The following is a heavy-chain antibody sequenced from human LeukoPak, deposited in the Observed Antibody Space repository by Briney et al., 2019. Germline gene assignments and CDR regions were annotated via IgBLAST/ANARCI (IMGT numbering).Heavy chain of an antibody. D-gene: IGHD2-15*01. CDR1: GASINSHY. J-gene: IGHJ4*02. Sequence: SETLSLTCTVSGASINSHYWSWIRQPAGKGQEWIGRIYISGSTNYNSSLQSRVTMSVDTSQNQFSLKLTSVTAADTAVYYCARALNPLPGTYYFDYWGQGTLVTVSS. V-gene: IGHV4-4*07. CDR2: IYISGST. CDR3: ARALNPLPGTYYFDY.